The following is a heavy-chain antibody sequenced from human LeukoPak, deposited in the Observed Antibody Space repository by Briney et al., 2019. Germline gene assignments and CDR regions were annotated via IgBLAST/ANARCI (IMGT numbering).Heavy chain of an antibody. Sequence: GGSLRLSCATSEFTFSNCWMSWVRQAPGKGLEWVANINLDGSEKYYVDSVKGRFTISRDNSKNTLYLQLNSLRAEDTAVYYCAKDYTTVTTGYYYYYYMDVWGKGTTVTASS. V-gene: IGHV3-7*03. CDR2: INLDGSEK. CDR1: EFTFSNCW. D-gene: IGHD4-11*01. J-gene: IGHJ6*03. CDR3: AKDYTTVTTGYYYYYYMDV.